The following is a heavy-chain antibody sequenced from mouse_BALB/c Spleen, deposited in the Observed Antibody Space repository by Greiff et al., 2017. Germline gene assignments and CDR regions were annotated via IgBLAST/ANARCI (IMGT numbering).Heavy chain of an antibody. CDR1: GYSITSDYA. CDR3: ARFGNYVKSYAMDY. V-gene: IGHV3-2*02. J-gene: IGHJ4*01. D-gene: IGHD2-1*01. CDR2: ISYSGST. Sequence: EVQLQESGPGLVKPSQSLSLTCTVTGYSITSDYAWNWIRQFPGNKLEWMGYISYSGSTSYNPSLKSRISITRDTSKNQFFLQLNSVTTEDTATYYCARFGNYVKSYAMDYWGQGTSVTVSS.